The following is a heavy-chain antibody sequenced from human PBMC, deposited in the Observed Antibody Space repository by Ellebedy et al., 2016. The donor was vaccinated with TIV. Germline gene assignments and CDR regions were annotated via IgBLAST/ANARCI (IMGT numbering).Heavy chain of an antibody. V-gene: IGHV3-21*01. CDR3: ASYDYGDAKFDY. CDR2: ISYNSRYI. Sequence: GESLKISCAASGFTFSGHGMNWVRQAPGKGLEWVASISYNSRYIFYADSVKGRFTISRDNAKNSLYLQMNSLRAEDTGVYYCASYDYGDAKFDYWGQGTLVTVSS. J-gene: IGHJ4*02. D-gene: IGHD4-17*01. CDR1: GFTFSGHG.